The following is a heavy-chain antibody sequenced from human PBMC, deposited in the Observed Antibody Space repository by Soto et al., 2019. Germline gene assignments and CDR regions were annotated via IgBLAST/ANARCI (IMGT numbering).Heavy chain of an antibody. Sequence: QVQLVQSGAEVKKPGASVKVSCKASGYTFTSYGLSWVRQAPGQGLEWMGWISAYNGDRVYAQKLQGRVIMTTDTPTSTAYMELRSLGSDDTAMYYCARGYGGNSPDYWGQGTLVTVSS. CDR1: GYTFTSYG. D-gene: IGHD2-21*02. V-gene: IGHV1-18*01. CDR3: ARGYGGNSPDY. J-gene: IGHJ4*02. CDR2: ISAYNGDR.